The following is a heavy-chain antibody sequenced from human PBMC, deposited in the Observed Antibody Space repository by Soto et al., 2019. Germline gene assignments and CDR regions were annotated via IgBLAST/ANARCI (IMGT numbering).Heavy chain of an antibody. CDR3: ATDGAAGSVMGV. J-gene: IGHJ6*02. V-gene: IGHV3-21*01. CDR1: GFTFSTYG. CDR2: ISSGGNYI. Sequence: EVQLVESGGGLVKPGGSLRLSCAASGFTFSTYGMNWVRQAPXKGLEWVSSISSGGNYIDYADSVKGRLTISRDNAKNXXXXXXXXXXXXXXXVXYXATDGAAGSVMGVWGQGTTVTVSS. D-gene: IGHD6-13*01.